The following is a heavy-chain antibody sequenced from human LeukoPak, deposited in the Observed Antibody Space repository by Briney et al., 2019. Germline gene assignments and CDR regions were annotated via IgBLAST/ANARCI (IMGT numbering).Heavy chain of an antibody. D-gene: IGHD6-13*01. Sequence: VASVKVSCKASGGTFSSYAISWVRQAPGQGLEWMGWISAYNGNTNYAQKLQGRVTMTTDTSTSTAYMELRSLRSDDTAVYYCARLVFSSSSSAGNDYWGQGTLVTVSS. CDR2: ISAYNGNT. J-gene: IGHJ4*02. V-gene: IGHV1-18*01. CDR1: GGTFSSYA. CDR3: ARLVFSSSSSAGNDY.